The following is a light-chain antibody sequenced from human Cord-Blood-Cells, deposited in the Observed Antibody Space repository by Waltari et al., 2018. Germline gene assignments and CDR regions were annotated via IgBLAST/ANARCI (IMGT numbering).Light chain of an antibody. J-gene: IGKJ4*01. Sequence: DIQMTQSPSSLSASVGDRVNLTCRASQSISSYLNWYQQKPGKAPKLLIYAASSLQSGVTSRFSGSGSGTDFTLTISSLQPEDFATYYCQQSYSTPLTFGGGTKVEIK. CDR2: AAS. CDR3: QQSYSTPLT. CDR1: QSISSY. V-gene: IGKV1-39*01.